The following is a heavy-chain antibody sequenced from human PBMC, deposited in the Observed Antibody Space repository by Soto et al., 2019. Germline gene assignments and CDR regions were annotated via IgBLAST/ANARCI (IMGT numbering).Heavy chain of an antibody. CDR1: GYTFTSYA. CDR2: INAGNGNT. CDR3: ARGDRGSGYDY. V-gene: IGHV1-3*01. J-gene: IGHJ4*02. Sequence: ASVKVSCKASGYTFTSYAMHWVRQAPGQRLEWMGWINAGNGNTKYSQKFQGRVTITADESTSTAYMELSSLRSEDTAVYYCARGDRGSGYDYWGQGTLVTVSS. D-gene: IGHD6-19*01.